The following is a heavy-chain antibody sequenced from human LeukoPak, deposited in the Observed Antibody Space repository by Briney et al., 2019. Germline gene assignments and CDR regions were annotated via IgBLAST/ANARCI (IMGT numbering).Heavy chain of an antibody. CDR1: GFTFDDYA. J-gene: IGHJ6*03. V-gene: IGHV3-9*01. CDR3: AKDKYSSPYYMDV. Sequence: QSGGSLRLSCAASGFTFDDYAMHWVRQAPGKGLEWVSGISWNSGSIGYADSVKGRFTISRDNAKNSLYLQMNSLRAEDTALYYCAKDKYSSPYYMDVWGKGTTVTISS. D-gene: IGHD6-13*01. CDR2: ISWNSGSI.